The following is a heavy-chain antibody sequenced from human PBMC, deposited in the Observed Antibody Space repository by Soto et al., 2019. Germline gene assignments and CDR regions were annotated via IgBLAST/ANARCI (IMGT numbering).Heavy chain of an antibody. CDR3: AMGAGSHKGSDY. CDR1: GGSISSYY. V-gene: IGHV4-59*01. Sequence: SETLSLTCTVSGGSISSYYWSWIRQPRGKGLEWSGYIYYSGSTNYNPSIKSRATISVDTSKNQSALKLSSVTAADTAVYYCAMGAGSHKGSDYWGQGTLVTVSS. CDR2: IYYSGST. D-gene: IGHD3-10*01. J-gene: IGHJ4*02.